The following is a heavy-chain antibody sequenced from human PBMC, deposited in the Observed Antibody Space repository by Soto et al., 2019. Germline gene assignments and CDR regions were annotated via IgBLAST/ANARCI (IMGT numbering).Heavy chain of an antibody. CDR1: GFTFSSYA. V-gene: IGHV3-23*01. Sequence: PGGSLRLSCAGSGFTFSSYAMSWVRQAPGKGLEWVSAISGSGSSTFHADSVKGRFTISRDNSKNMLFLQMNSLRVEDTAIYYCATDQSSNWSFLQASWFVPWGQGTLVTVSS. CDR2: ISGSGSST. J-gene: IGHJ5*02. CDR3: ATDQSSNWSFLQASWFVP. D-gene: IGHD6-13*01.